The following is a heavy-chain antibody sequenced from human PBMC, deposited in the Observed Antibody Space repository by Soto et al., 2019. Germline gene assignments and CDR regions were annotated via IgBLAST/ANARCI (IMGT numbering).Heavy chain of an antibody. Sequence: QVQLVQSGAEVKRPGASVKVSCKASGYTFTSYGISWVRQAPGQGLEWMGWISAYDGDTNFAQSLQGRVTMTTDTSTSTAYMELRSLRSDDTAVFYCVRSKPYFSGWEPSDYWGQGTLVTVSS. D-gene: IGHD6-19*01. V-gene: IGHV1-18*01. J-gene: IGHJ4*02. CDR2: ISAYDGDT. CDR1: GYTFTSYG. CDR3: VRSKPYFSGWEPSDY.